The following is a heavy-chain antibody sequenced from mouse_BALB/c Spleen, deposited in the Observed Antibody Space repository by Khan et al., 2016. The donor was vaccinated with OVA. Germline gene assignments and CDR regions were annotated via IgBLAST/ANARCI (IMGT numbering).Heavy chain of an antibody. CDR2: INPYNAGT. Sequence: EVQLQESGPELVEPGASVKMSCKASGYTFTNYVMHWVKQKPGQGLEWIGYINPYNAGTRYNEKFKGKATLTSDISSTTAYMELSSLTSEDSAVYYCAREASSLDFSFPYWGQGTLVTVSA. J-gene: IGHJ3*01. CDR1: GYTFTNYV. D-gene: IGHD1-1*01. V-gene: IGHV1S136*01. CDR3: AREASSLDFSFPY.